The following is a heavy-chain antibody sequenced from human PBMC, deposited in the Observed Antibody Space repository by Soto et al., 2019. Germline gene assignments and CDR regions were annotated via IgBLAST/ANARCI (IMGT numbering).Heavy chain of an antibody. CDR2: IYYSGST. CDR3: ARHVARPVLNRGAGPAAIDWFDP. V-gene: IGHV4-39*01. J-gene: IGHJ5*02. Sequence: SETLSLTCTVSGGSISSSSYYWGWIRQPPGKGLEWIGSIYYSGSTYYNPSLKSRVTISVDTSKNQFSLKLSSVTAADTAVYYCARHVARPVLNRGAGPAAIDWFDPWGQGTLVTVSS. CDR1: GGSISSSSYY. D-gene: IGHD2-2*01.